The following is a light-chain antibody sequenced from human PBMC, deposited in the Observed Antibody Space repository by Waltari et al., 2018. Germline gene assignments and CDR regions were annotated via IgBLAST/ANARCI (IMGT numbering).Light chain of an antibody. J-gene: IGLJ3*02. CDR3: SSYTSSSTRV. V-gene: IGLV2-14*03. Sequence: QSALTQPASVSGSPGQSITISCTGTSCDVGAYNYVSWYQQHPGKAPKLMIYDVSNRPSGISYRFSGSKSGNMASLTISGLQAEDEADYYCSSYTSSSTRVFGGGTKLTVL. CDR2: DVS. CDR1: SCDVGAYNY.